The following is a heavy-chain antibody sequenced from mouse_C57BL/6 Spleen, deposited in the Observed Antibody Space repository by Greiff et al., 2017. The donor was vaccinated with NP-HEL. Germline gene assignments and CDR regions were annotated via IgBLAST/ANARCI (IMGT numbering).Heavy chain of an antibody. V-gene: IGHV5-17*01. Sequence: EVMLVESGGGLVKPGGSLKLSCAASGFTFSDYGMHWVRQAPEKGLEWVAYISSGSSTIYYADTVKGRFTISRDNAKTTLFLQMTSLRAEDTAMYYCARREGNPSYYAMDYWGQGTSVTVSS. CDR3: ARREGNPSYYAMDY. D-gene: IGHD2-1*01. J-gene: IGHJ4*01. CDR1: GFTFSDYG. CDR2: ISSGSSTI.